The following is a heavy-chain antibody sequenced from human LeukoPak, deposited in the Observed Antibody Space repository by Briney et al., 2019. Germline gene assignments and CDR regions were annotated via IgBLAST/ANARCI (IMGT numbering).Heavy chain of an antibody. CDR2: INYSGST. D-gene: IGHD1-26*01. Sequence: SETLSLTCTVSGDSMNNYYWSWIRQPPGKGLEWIGNINYSGSTNSNPSLKSRATISVDMSRKHFFLDLSSVTAADTAVYYCARDPNPLSGSYMFDYWGQGTLVTVSS. CDR1: GDSMNNYY. V-gene: IGHV4-59*01. CDR3: ARDPNPLSGSYMFDY. J-gene: IGHJ4*02.